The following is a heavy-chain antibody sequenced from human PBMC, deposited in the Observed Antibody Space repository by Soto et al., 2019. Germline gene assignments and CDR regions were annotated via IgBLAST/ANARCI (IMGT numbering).Heavy chain of an antibody. D-gene: IGHD2-15*01. CDR1: GYSFTDFA. Sequence: ASVKVSCKASGYSFTDFAIHWVRQAPGQSLQLLGWIAPGNGNTRISQNFQARVTITRDTSATTAYMELNSLRSEDTAVYYCAKGSRMWTPDFWGQGTLVTVS. CDR3: AKGSRMWTPDF. J-gene: IGHJ4*02. V-gene: IGHV1-3*01. CDR2: IAPGNGNT.